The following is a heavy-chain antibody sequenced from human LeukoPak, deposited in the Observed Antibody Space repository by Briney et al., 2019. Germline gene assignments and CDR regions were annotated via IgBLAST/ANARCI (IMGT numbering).Heavy chain of an antibody. J-gene: IGHJ6*02. CDR2: INHSGST. CDR1: GGSIGSYY. V-gene: IGHV4-34*01. D-gene: IGHD1-1*01. CDR3: ARLLKRNPYYYYDMDV. Sequence: SETLSLTCTVSGGSIGSYYWSWIRQPPGKGLEWIGEINHSGSTNYNPSLKSRVTISVDTSKNQFSLKLSSVTAADTAVYYCARLLKRNPYYYYDMDVWGQGTTVTVSS.